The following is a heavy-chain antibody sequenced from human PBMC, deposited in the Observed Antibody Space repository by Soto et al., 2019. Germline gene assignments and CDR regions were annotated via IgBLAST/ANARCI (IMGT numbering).Heavy chain of an antibody. CDR2: ISYDGSKK. CDR1: GFTFNNYA. CDR3: ASPRLSSEGTTPIEY. D-gene: IGHD1-1*01. J-gene: IGHJ4*02. V-gene: IGHV3-30-3*01. Sequence: QVQLVESGGGVVQPGRSLRLSCAASGFTFNNYAMHWVRQAPGKGLEWVAVISYDGSKKYYGDSVKGRFTISRDNSKNTLYLQMNSLRAEDTAVYYCASPRLSSEGTTPIEYWGQGNLVTVSS.